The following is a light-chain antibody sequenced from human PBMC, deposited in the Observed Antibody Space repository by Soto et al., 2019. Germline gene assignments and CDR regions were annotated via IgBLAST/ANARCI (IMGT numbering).Light chain of an antibody. CDR3: QSYDSSLSGSRV. V-gene: IGLV1-40*01. Sequence: QSVLTQPPSVSGAPGQRVTISCTGSSSSNGAGYDVHWYQQLPGTAPKLLIYGNSNRPSGVPDRFSGSKSGTSASLAITGLQAQDEADYYCQSYDSSLSGSRVFGAGTKVTVL. CDR1: SSSNGAGYD. CDR2: GNS. J-gene: IGLJ1*01.